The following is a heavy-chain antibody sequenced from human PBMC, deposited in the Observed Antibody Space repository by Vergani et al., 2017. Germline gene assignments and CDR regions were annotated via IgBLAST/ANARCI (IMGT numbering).Heavy chain of an antibody. D-gene: IGHD6-19*01. CDR2: LSASDRRT. CDR1: GFTFIMHA. Sequence: EVQLLESGGDLVQPGGSLRLSCAASGFTFIMHAMSWVRQAPGKGLEWVSTLSASDRRTHYADSVKGRFTISRDNSKNTLFLHMNSLRPVDTAVYYCAKVGRSEVAGTFGAFDIWGQGTMVTVSS. J-gene: IGHJ3*02. V-gene: IGHV3-23*01. CDR3: AKVGRSEVAGTFGAFDI.